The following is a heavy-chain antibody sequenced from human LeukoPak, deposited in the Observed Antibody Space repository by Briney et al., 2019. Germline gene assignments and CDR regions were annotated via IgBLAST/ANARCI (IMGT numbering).Heavy chain of an antibody. V-gene: IGHV3-7*01. CDR3: ARDETGSWDY. Sequence: TGGSLRLSCAASGFTFGNYWMSWVRQAPGEGLEWVANIKPDGSEKYYLDSVKGRFTISRDNAMNSLYLQMNSLRAEDTAVYYCARDETGSWDYWGQGTLVTVSS. D-gene: IGHD6-13*01. CDR1: GFTFGNYW. J-gene: IGHJ4*02. CDR2: IKPDGSEK.